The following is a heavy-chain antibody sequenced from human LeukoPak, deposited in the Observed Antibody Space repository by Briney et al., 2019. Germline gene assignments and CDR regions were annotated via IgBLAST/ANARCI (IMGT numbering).Heavy chain of an antibody. J-gene: IGHJ4*02. CDR2: IIPIFGTA. V-gene: IGHV1-69*13. CDR1: GGTFSSYA. D-gene: IGHD3-10*01. CDR3: ARGRFGLLWFGELER. Sequence: ASVKVSCKASGGTFSSYAISWVRQAPGQGLEWMGGIIPIFGTANYAQKFQGRVTITADESTSTAYMELSSLGSEDTAVYYCARGRFGLLWFGELERWGQGTLVTVSS.